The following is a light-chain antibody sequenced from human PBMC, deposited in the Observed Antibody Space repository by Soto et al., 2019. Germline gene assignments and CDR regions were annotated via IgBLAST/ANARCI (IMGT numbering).Light chain of an antibody. V-gene: IGKV3D-15*01. J-gene: IGKJ1*01. CDR3: QQYNDWPPWT. Sequence: EIVMTQSPATLSVSPGERATLSCRASQSVRNNLAWYQQKPSQAPRLLIHGASTRATGIPARFSGSGSGREFILTISSLQSEDFAVYYCQQYNDWPPWTFGQGTKVDIK. CDR1: QSVRNN. CDR2: GAS.